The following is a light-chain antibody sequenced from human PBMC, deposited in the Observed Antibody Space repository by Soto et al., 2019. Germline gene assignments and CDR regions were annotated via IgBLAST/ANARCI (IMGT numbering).Light chain of an antibody. J-gene: IGLJ2*01. CDR3: QSYDSGLSVVV. V-gene: IGLV1-40*01. CDR1: SSNIGAGYD. Sequence: QPVLTQPPSVSGAPGQRVTISCTGSSSNIGAGYDVHWYQLLPGTAPKLLIYRNSNRPSGVPDRFSGSKSGTSASLAITGLQAEDEADNYCQSYDSGLSVVVFGGGTKVTVL. CDR2: RNS.